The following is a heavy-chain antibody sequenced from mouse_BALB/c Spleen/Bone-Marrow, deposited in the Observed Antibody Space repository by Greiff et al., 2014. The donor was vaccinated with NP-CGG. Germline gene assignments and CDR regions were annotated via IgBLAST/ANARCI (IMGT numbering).Heavy chain of an antibody. V-gene: IGHV14-3*02. D-gene: IGHD2-14*01. CDR2: IDPANGNT. CDR3: ANYRYGWYFDV. J-gene: IGHJ1*01. CDR1: GFNIKDTY. Sequence: VQLQQSGAELVKPGASVKLSCTASGFNIKDTYMHWVKQRPEQGLEWIGRIDPANGNTKYDPKFQGKATITVDTSSNTAYLQLSSLTSEDTAVYYCANYRYGWYFDVWGAGTTVTVSS.